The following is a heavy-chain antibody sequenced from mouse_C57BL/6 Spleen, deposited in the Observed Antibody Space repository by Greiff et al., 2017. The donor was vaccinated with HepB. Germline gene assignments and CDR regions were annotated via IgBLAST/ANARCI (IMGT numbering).Heavy chain of an antibody. J-gene: IGHJ2*01. CDR1: GYTFTSYW. CDR2: IHPNSGST. Sequence: QVPLPQPGAELVKPGASVQLSCKASGYTFTSYWMHWVKQRPGQGLEWIGMIHPNSGSTNYNEKFKSKATLTVDKSSSTAYMQLSSLTSEDSAVYYCARSTGGGGFDYWGQGTTLTVSS. CDR3: ARSTGGGGFDY. V-gene: IGHV1-64*01.